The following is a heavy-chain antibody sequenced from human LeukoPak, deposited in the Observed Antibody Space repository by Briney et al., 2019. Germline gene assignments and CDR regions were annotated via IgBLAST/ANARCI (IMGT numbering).Heavy chain of an antibody. D-gene: IGHD3-9*01. Sequence: GGSLRLSCAASGFTFSSYEMNWVRQAPGKGLEWVSYISSSGSTIYYADSVKGRFTISRDNAKNSLYLQMNSLRAEDTAVYYCASSFDWLLSPFFDYWGQGTLVTVSS. J-gene: IGHJ4*02. CDR3: ASSFDWLLSPFFDY. CDR2: ISSSGSTI. V-gene: IGHV3-48*03. CDR1: GFTFSSYE.